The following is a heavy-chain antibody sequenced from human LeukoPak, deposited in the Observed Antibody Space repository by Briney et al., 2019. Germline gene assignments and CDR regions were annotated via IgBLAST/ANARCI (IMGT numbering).Heavy chain of an antibody. Sequence: PGGSLRLYCAASGFTFSGFGMTWVRQAAGKGLKWVSGISGSGSSTYYADSVQGRFTISRDNSKNTVYLQMNSLRADDTAVYYCAKTMGAIDHDYWGQGTLVTVSS. CDR2: ISGSGSST. V-gene: IGHV3-23*01. J-gene: IGHJ4*02. CDR1: GFTFSGFG. D-gene: IGHD1-26*01. CDR3: AKTMGAIDHDY.